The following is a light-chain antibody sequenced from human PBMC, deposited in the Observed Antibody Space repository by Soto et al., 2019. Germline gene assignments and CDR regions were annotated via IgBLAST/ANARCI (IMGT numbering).Light chain of an antibody. CDR3: LPYHYWWT. CDR2: GAS. Sequence: IVMTQSPATLSLSPGEKATLSCRASQSISNNFAWFQQKPGQVPRLLIYGASNRATGVSARFSGSGSGTEFTLTISSLQSEAFAVYYCLPYHYWWTFGQGTKVEIK. CDR1: QSISNN. J-gene: IGKJ1*01. V-gene: IGKV3-15*01.